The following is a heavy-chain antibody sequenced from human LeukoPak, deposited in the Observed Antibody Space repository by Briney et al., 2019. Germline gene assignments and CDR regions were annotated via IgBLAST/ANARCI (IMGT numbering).Heavy chain of an antibody. V-gene: IGHV3-9*01. D-gene: IGHD3-10*01. Sequence: PGRSLRLSCAASGFTFDDYAMHWVRQAPGKGLEWVSGISWNSGSIGYADSVKGRFTISRDNSKNTLYLQMNSLRAEDTAVYYCARDSITMVRGVTANWFDPWGQGTLVTVSS. CDR3: ARDSITMVRGVTANWFDP. CDR1: GFTFDDYA. CDR2: ISWNSGSI. J-gene: IGHJ5*02.